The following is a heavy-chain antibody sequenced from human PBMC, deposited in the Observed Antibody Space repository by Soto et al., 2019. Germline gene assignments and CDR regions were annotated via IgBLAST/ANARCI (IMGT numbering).Heavy chain of an antibody. D-gene: IGHD3-3*02. J-gene: IGHJ4*02. Sequence: GGALRLSCRGSGYTSSSYSMRWDRQAPGKGLEWVSAISGSGGSTYYADSVKGRFTISRDNSKNTLYLQMNSLRAEDTAVYYCAKDNIRADPEYYSDYWGQGTLVTVSS. CDR1: GYTSSSYS. CDR3: AKDNIRADPEYYSDY. CDR2: ISGSGGST. V-gene: IGHV3-23*01.